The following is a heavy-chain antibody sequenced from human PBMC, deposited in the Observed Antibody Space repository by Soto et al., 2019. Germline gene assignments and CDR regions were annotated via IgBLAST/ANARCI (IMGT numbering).Heavy chain of an antibody. Sequence: QVQLVQSGAEVKKPGSSVKVSCKASGGTFSSYAISWVRQAPGQGLEWMGGIIPIFGTANYAQKFQGRVTITADDTTSTAYMELSSLRSEDTAVYYCVRDLREWLFSDAFDIWGQGTMVTVSS. D-gene: IGHD3-3*01. CDR1: GGTFSSYA. V-gene: IGHV1-69*01. CDR3: VRDLREWLFSDAFDI. CDR2: IIPIFGTA. J-gene: IGHJ3*02.